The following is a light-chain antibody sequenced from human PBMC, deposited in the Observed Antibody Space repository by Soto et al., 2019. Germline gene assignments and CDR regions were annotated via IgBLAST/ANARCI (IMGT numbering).Light chain of an antibody. Sequence: VLTQSPGCLSLSPGEGAALSFRTTQGVSNNFLAWYQRKPGQSPKLLMYGASSRATGIPDRFSGSGSGTDFTLTISRLEPEDFAVYYCQQYATSPWTFGPGTKVDIK. J-gene: IGKJ1*01. CDR3: QQYATSPWT. CDR1: QGVSNNF. CDR2: GAS. V-gene: IGKV3-20*01.